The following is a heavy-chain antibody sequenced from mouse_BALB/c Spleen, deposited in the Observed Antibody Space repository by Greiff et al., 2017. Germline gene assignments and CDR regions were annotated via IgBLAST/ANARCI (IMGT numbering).Heavy chain of an antibody. V-gene: IGHV5-6*01. D-gene: IGHD4-1*01. J-gene: IGHJ3*01. CDR1: GFTFSSYG. CDR3: ARQGGLGQFAY. CDR2: ISSGGSYT. Sequence: EVKLVESGGDLVKPGGSLKLSCAASGFTFSSYGMSWVRQTPDKRLEWVATISSGGSYTYYPDSVKGRFTISRDNAKNTLYLQMSSLKSEDTAMYYCARQGGLGQFAYWGQGTLVTVSA.